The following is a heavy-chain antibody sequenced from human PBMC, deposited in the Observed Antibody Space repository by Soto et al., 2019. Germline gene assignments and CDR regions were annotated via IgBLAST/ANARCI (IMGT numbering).Heavy chain of an antibody. CDR3: AIYDCGFRGSHYIYYFNY. CDR2: NNGGNGNT. J-gene: IGHJ4*02. CDR1: GNTVPNYA. Sequence: APVKVSCKASGNTVPNYAIHWVRQAPGQRLEGKGWNNGGNGNTYHSEHFQGQVTFTRVTFAGTVYMQLGCLTFEGTAFYYCAIYDCGFRGSHYIYYFNYWGQGALVTVSS. V-gene: IGHV1-3*01. D-gene: IGHD2-21*02.